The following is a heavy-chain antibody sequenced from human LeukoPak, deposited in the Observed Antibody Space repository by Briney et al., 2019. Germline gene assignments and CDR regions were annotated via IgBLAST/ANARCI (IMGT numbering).Heavy chain of an antibody. Sequence: GGSLRLSCAASGFTFSSYGMSWVRQAPGKGLEWVSTISGSGGSTYYADSVKGRFTISKDNSKNTLYLQMNSLRAEDTAVYYCAKTYVWYYFDYWGQGILVTVSS. CDR3: AKTYVWYYFDY. J-gene: IGHJ4*02. CDR1: GFTFSSYG. D-gene: IGHD3-16*01. V-gene: IGHV3-23*01. CDR2: ISGSGGST.